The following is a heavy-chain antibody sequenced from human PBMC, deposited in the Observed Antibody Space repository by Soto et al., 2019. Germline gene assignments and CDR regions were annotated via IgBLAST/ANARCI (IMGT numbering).Heavy chain of an antibody. CDR2: INPNSGGT. D-gene: IGHD2-15*01. CDR1: GYTFTGYY. CDR3: ARDPRWVVVAATAFDY. V-gene: IGHV1-2*02. J-gene: IGHJ4*02. Sequence: ASVKVSCKASGYTFTGYYMHWVRQAPGQGLEWMGWINPNSGGTNYAQKFQGRVTMTRDTSISTAYMELSRLRSDDTAVYYCARDPRWVVVAATAFDYWGQGTLVTVSS.